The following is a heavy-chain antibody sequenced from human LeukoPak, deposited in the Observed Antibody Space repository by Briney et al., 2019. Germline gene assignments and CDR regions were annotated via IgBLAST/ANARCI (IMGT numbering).Heavy chain of an antibody. V-gene: IGHV4-39*01. Sequence: KPSETLSLTCTVSGGSISSSSYYWGWIRLPPGEGLDWIGSVSYSGSSYYKSSLKSRVTISVDTSKNQFSLRLSSVTAADTAVYYCARLPAASTHFDYWGQGTLVTVSS. D-gene: IGHD2-2*01. CDR1: GGSISSSSYY. CDR3: ARLPAASTHFDY. CDR2: VSYSGSS. J-gene: IGHJ4*02.